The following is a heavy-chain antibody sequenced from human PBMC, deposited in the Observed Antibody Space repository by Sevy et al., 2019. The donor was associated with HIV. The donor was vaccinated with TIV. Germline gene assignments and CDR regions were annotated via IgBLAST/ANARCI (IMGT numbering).Heavy chain of an antibody. V-gene: IGHV3-7*01. CDR2: IKHDGSEQ. D-gene: IGHD3-10*01. J-gene: IGHJ4*02. CDR1: GFNFRSYW. CDR3: ARERQEEDKSGAKFDY. Sequence: GGSLRLSCEVSGFNFRSYWMSWVRQAPGKGLEWVANIKHDGSEQYYLDSLKGRFTVSRDNGKNSLYLQMTSLRVDDAAVYYCARERQEEDKSGAKFDYWGRVTLVTVSS.